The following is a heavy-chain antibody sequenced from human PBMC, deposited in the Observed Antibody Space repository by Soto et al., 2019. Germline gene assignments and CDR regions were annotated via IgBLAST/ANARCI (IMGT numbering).Heavy chain of an antibody. D-gene: IGHD2-2*01. V-gene: IGHV1-18*01. CDR1: GYTFTSCG. J-gene: IGHJ3*02. Sequence: ASVKVSCKASGYTFTSCGSSWVRQDPGQGLEWMGWISAYNGNTNYAQKLQGRVTMTTDTSTSTAYMELRSLRSDDTAVYYCARDPALYCISTSCYGPWAFDIWGQGTMVTVSS. CDR3: ARDPALYCISTSCYGPWAFDI. CDR2: ISAYNGNT.